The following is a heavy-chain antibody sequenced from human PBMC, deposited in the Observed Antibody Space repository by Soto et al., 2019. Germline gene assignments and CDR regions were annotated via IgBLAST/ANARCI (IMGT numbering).Heavy chain of an antibody. V-gene: IGHV4-34*01. D-gene: IGHD3-3*01. CDR3: ARGGGITIFGVVIAFDI. J-gene: IGHJ3*02. CDR1: GGSFSGYY. CDR2: INHSGST. Sequence: QVQLQQWGAGLLKPSETLSLTCAVYGGSFSGYYWSWIRQPPGKGLEWIGEINHSGSTNYNPSLKSRVTISVDTSKNQFSLKLSSVTAADTAVYYCARGGGITIFGVVIAFDIWGQGTMVTVSS.